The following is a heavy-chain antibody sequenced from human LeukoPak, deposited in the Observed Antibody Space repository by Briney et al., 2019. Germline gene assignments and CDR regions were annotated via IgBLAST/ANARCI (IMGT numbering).Heavy chain of an antibody. CDR3: ARNYDSSGYYYYAFDI. D-gene: IGHD3-22*01. CDR1: GGSISSYY. V-gene: IGHV4-59*01. J-gene: IGHJ3*02. CDR2: IYYSGST. Sequence: PSETLSLTCTVSGGSISSYYWSWIRQPPGKGLEWIGYIYYSGSTNYNPSLKSRVTISVDTSKNQFSLKLSSVTAADTAVYYCARNYDSSGYYYYAFDIWGQGTMVTVSS.